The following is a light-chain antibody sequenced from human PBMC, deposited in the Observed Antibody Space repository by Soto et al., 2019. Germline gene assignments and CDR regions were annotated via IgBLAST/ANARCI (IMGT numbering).Light chain of an antibody. CDR1: SSDVGSYNL. Sequence: QSALTQPASVSGSPGQSITISCTGTSSDVGSYNLVSWYQQHPGKAPKLMIYEVSKRPSGVSNRFSGSKSGNTASLTISGLQAEDEADYYCCSYAGSTGLGGGTQLTVL. CDR2: EVS. CDR3: CSYAGSTG. J-gene: IGLJ7*01. V-gene: IGLV2-23*02.